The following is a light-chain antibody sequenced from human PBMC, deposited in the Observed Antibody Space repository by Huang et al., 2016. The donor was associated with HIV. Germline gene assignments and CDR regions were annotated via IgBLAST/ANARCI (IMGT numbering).Light chain of an antibody. Sequence: DILMTQSPATLSVSPGERATLSSRASQNVGSNLAWYQQKPGQAPRLLIYGASTRATGIPARLSGSGSGTEFTLTISSLQSEDFAVYFCQQFNNWPYTFGQGTKLEIK. J-gene: IGKJ2*01. CDR1: QNVGSN. CDR3: QQFNNWPYT. CDR2: GAS. V-gene: IGKV3-15*01.